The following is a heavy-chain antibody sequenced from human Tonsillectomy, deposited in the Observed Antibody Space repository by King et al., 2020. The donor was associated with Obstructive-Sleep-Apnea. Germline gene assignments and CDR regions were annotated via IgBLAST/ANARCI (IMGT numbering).Heavy chain of an antibody. V-gene: IGHV4-59*08. J-gene: IGHJ4*02. D-gene: IGHD3-22*01. CDR2: IYYSGST. CDR1: GGSISRYY. Sequence: QLQESGPGLVKPSETLSLTCTVSGGSISRYYWSWIRQPPGKGLEWIGYIYYSGSTNYNPSLKSRVTISVDTSKNQFSLKLSSVTAADAAVYYCARLTGYYYPFDYWGQGTLVTVSS. CDR3: ARLTGYYYPFDY.